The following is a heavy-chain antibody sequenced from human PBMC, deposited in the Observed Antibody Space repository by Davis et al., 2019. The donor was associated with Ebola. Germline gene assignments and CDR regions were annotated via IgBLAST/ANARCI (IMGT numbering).Heavy chain of an antibody. CDR3: ARFLRDYYSGMDV. J-gene: IGHJ6*04. CDR2: IWYDGSNK. Sequence: GESLKISCAASGFTFRSYGMHWVRQAPGKGLEWVAVIWYDGSNKDYADSVKGRLTISRDNSKNTLYLQMNSLRAEDTAVYYCARFLRDYYSGMDVWGTGTTVTVSS. V-gene: IGHV3-33*01. CDR1: GFTFRSYG.